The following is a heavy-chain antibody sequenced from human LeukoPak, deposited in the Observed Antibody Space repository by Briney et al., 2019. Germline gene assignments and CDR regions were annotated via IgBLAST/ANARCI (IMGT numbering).Heavy chain of an antibody. J-gene: IGHJ4*02. CDR2: IYYSGNT. Sequence: PETLSLTCTVSGGSVNNYYWGWVRQPPGQRLEYIGWIYYSGNTNYNPSLKSRVTISLDTSKNQFSLTLTSVTAADTAVYYCARHYDSGTYPLDYWGPGTLVTVSS. CDR1: GGSVNNYY. D-gene: IGHD3-10*01. V-gene: IGHV4-59*02. CDR3: ARHYDSGTYPLDY.